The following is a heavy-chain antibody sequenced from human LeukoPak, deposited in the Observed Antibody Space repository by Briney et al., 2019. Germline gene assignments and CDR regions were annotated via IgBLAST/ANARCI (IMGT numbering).Heavy chain of an antibody. J-gene: IGHJ5*02. CDR3: AKDACTNGVCYTGSNWFDP. CDR2: IWYDGSNK. V-gene: IGHV3-33*06. CDR1: GFTFSSYG. D-gene: IGHD2-8*01. Sequence: QPGRSLRLSCAASGFTFSSYGMHWVCQAPGKGLEWVAVIWYDGSNKYYADSVKGRFTISRDNSKNTLYLQMNSLRAEDTAVYYCAKDACTNGVCYTGSNWFDPWGQGTLVTVSS.